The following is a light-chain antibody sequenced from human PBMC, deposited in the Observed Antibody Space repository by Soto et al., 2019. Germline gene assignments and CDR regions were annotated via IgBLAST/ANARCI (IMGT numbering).Light chain of an antibody. CDR1: SGDIGTYKE. CDR2: EVS. CDR3: SASTSIFTVI. V-gene: IGLV2-14*01. J-gene: IGLJ2*01. Sequence: QSVPTQPASVSVSPGQSITISCPGTSGDIGTYKEVSWFQHHPGKAPKLIIFEVSNRPSGMSDRFSGFKSANTAYLTISGVEPEDEADYHCSASTSIFTVIFGGGPQLTVL.